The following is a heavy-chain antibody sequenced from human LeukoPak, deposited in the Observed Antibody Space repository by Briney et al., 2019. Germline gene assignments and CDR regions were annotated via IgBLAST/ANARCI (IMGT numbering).Heavy chain of an antibody. CDR1: GGSFSGYY. V-gene: IGHV4-34*01. Sequence: SETLSLTCAVYGGSFSGYYWSWIRQPPGKGLEWIGEINHSGSTNYNPSLKSRVTISVDTSKNQFSLKLSSVTAADTGVYYCASQAALDYFDYWGQGILVTVSS. CDR2: INHSGST. J-gene: IGHJ4*02. CDR3: ASQAALDYFDY.